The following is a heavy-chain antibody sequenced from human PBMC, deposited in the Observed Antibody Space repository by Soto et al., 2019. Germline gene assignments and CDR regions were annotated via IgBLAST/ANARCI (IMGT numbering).Heavy chain of an antibody. CDR1: GGTFSSSA. V-gene: IGHV1-69*01. CDR2: LIPIFGTA. D-gene: IGHD2-15*01. Sequence: VQLVQSGAEVKKPGSSVKVSCKASGGTFSSSAISWVRQAPGPGLEWMGGLIPIFGTATYAPKFQGRVTITANESTSTAYMELSSLRSEDTAVYYGARDPGYCSGGSCYSVARGHFDYWGQGTLVTVSS. CDR3: ARDPGYCSGGSCYSVARGHFDY. J-gene: IGHJ4*02.